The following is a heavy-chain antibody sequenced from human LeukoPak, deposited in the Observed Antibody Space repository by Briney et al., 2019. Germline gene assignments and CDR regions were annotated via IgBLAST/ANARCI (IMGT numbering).Heavy chain of an antibody. J-gene: IGHJ4*02. Sequence: SETLSLTCTVSGGSISSYYWTWIRQPPGEGLEWIGYIHYTGSTNYNPSLESRVSISVDTSKKYFSLKLRSVTAADTAVYYCARVDDTSAIDYWGPGTLVTVSS. V-gene: IGHV4-59*01. CDR2: IHYTGST. CDR1: GGSISSYY. D-gene: IGHD3-22*01. CDR3: ARVDDTSAIDY.